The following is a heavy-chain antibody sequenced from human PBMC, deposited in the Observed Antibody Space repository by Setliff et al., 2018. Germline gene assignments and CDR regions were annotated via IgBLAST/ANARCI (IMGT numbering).Heavy chain of an antibody. D-gene: IGHD3-22*01. Sequence: LSLTCTVSGGSISSSSYYWGWIRQTPGKGLEWIGSIYYSGSTYYNPALKSRVTISVDTSKNQFSLKLSSVTAADTAVYYCARGDSSGYFLEIVHDAFDICGQGTMVTVSS. CDR2: IYYSGST. CDR1: GGSISSSSYY. J-gene: IGHJ3*02. CDR3: ARGDSSGYFLEIVHDAFDI. V-gene: IGHV4-39*07.